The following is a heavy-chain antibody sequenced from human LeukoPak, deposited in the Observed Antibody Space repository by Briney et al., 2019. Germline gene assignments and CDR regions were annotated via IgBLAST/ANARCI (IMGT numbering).Heavy chain of an antibody. CDR2: ISSSGSTI. V-gene: IGHV3-48*04. Sequence: PGGSLRLSCAASGFTFSSYSMNWVRQAPGKGLEWVSYISSSGSTIYYADSVEGRFTISRDNAKNSLYLQMNSLRAEDTAVHYCAELGITMIGGVWGKGTTVTISS. J-gene: IGHJ6*04. D-gene: IGHD3-10*02. CDR3: AELGITMIGGV. CDR1: GFTFSSYS.